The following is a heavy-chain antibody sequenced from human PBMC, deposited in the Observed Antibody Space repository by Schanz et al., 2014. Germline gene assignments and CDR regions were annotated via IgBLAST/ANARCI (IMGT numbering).Heavy chain of an antibody. Sequence: QGQLVESGGSVVQPGRSLRLSCAGSGFSFSDYGMHWVRQAPGKGLEWVAVIWFDGNNKFYADSVKGRFTISRDNSENTLYLQMNSLRAEDTAVYYCAKRNHEMQALPLDYWGQGTLGIVSS. J-gene: IGHJ4*02. D-gene: IGHD2-15*01. CDR3: AKRNHEMQALPLDY. CDR2: IWFDGNNK. CDR1: GFSFSDYG. V-gene: IGHV3-33*06.